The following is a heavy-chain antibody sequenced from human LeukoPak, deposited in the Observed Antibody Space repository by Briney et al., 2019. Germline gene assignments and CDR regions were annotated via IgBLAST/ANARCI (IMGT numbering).Heavy chain of an antibody. CDR2: IKSKTDGGTT. CDR1: GFTFSNAW. J-gene: IGHJ4*02. Sequence: PGGTLRLSCAASGFTFSNAWMGWVRQAPGKGLEWVGRIKSKTDGGTTDYAAPVKGRFTISRDDSKNTLYLQMNSLKTEDTAVYYCTTATSPYYYDSSGYYYWGQATLVTVSS. V-gene: IGHV3-15*01. CDR3: TTATSPYYYDSSGYYY. D-gene: IGHD3-22*01.